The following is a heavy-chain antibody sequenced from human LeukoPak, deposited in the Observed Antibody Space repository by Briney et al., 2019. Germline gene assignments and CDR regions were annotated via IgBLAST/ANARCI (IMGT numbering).Heavy chain of an antibody. CDR3: ASSLLGYYDN. J-gene: IGHJ4*02. CDR1: GFTFSSYA. CDR2: ISSNGGST. Sequence: PGGSLRLSCAASGFTFSSYAMHWVRQAPGKGLEYVSAISSNGGSTYYANSVKGRFTISRDNSKNTLYLQMGSLRAEDMAVYYCASSLLGYYDNWGQGTLVTVSS. V-gene: IGHV3-64*01.